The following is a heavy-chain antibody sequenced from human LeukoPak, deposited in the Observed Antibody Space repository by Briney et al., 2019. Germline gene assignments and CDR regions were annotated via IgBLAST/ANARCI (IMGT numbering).Heavy chain of an antibody. V-gene: IGHV3-43*02. CDR1: GFTFDDYG. J-gene: IGHJ6*02. Sequence: AGSLRLSCAASGFTFDDYGMHWVRQAPGKGLEWVSVISADGGRTRYADSVKGRFTSSRDNSKNSLYLQMNSLRTEDTALYYCAKDLGNDYYNFGMDVWGQGATATAAS. CDR2: ISADGGRT. D-gene: IGHD4-23*01. CDR3: AKDLGNDYYNFGMDV.